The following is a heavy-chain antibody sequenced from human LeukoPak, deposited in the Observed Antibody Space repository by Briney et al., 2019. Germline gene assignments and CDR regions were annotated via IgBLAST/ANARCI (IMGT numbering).Heavy chain of an antibody. J-gene: IGHJ3*02. V-gene: IGHV3-7*01. CDR1: GFTLSNHW. D-gene: IGHD1-26*01. Sequence: GGSLRLSCAASGFTLSNHWMIWVRQAPGKGLEWVANIKQDGSEKYYVDSVKGRFTISRDNAKNSLYLQMNSLRAEDTAVYYCAREMVIVGATFGCAFDIWGQGTMVTVSS. CDR2: IKQDGSEK. CDR3: AREMVIVGATFGCAFDI.